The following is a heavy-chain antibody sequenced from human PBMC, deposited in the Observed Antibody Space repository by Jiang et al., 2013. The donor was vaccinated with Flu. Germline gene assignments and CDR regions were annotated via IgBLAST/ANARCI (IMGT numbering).Heavy chain of an antibody. CDR1: GGSISSYY. CDR2: IYYTGSS. D-gene: IGHD6-19*01. J-gene: IGHJ4*02. CDR3: ARHGAYDRGWLPYYYFEL. Sequence: GSGLVKPSETLSLTCTVSGGSISSYYWSWIRQPPGKGLEWLGYIYYTGSSSYNPSPKSRVTLSVDTSKNQFSLKLSSVSAADTALYYCARHGAYDRGWLPYYYFELWGQGTLVTVSS. V-gene: IGHV4-59*08.